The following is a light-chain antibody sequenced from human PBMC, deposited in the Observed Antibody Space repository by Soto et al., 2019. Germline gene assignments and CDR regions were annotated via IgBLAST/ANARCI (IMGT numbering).Light chain of an antibody. J-gene: IGKJ4*01. CDR2: GAS. CDR1: QSVSSSY. V-gene: IGKV3-20*01. Sequence: EIVLTQSPGTLSLSPGERVTLSCRASQSVSSSYLAWYQQKPGQAPRLLIYGASSRATGIPDRFSGSGSGTDFTLTISRLEPEDFAEYYCQKYGSSPLTFGGGTKVEIK. CDR3: QKYGSSPLT.